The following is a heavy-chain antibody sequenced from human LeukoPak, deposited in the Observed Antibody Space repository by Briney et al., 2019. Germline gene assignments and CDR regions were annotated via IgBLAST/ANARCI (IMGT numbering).Heavy chain of an antibody. CDR3: ARDPTGLYGSGSYGFDP. J-gene: IGHJ5*02. CDR1: GYTFTGYY. CDR2: INPNSGGT. Sequence: ASVKVSCKASGYTFTGYYMHWVRQAPGQGLEWMGWINPNSGGTNYAQKFQGRVTMTRDTSISTAYMELSRLRSDDTAVYYCARDPTGLYGSGSYGFDPWGQGTLVTVSS. D-gene: IGHD3-10*01. V-gene: IGHV1-2*02.